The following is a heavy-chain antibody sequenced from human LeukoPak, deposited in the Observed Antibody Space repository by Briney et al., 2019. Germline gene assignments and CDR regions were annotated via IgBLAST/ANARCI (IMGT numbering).Heavy chain of an antibody. CDR1: GYSISSGYY. J-gene: IGHJ4*02. V-gene: IGHV4-38-2*01. CDR2: IYHSGST. Sequence: SETLSLTCAVSGYSISSGYYWGWIRQPPGKGLEWIGSIYHSGSTYYNPSLKSRVTISVDTSKNQFSLKLGSVTAADTAVYYCARHSRVSYYFDYWGQGTLVPVSS. CDR3: ARHSRVSYYFDY.